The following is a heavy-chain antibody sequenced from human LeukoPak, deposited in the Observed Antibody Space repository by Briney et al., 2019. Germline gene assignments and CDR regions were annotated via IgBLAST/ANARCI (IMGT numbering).Heavy chain of an antibody. Sequence: SETLSLTCTVSGGSISSYYWSWIRQPPGKGLEWIGYIYYSGSTNYNPSLKSRVTISVDRSKNQFSLKLSSVTAADTAVYYCARTVGDQQYIDYWGQGTLVTVSS. CDR1: GGSISSYY. J-gene: IGHJ4*02. CDR3: ARTVGDQQYIDY. CDR2: IYYSGST. D-gene: IGHD1/OR15-1a*01. V-gene: IGHV4-59*12.